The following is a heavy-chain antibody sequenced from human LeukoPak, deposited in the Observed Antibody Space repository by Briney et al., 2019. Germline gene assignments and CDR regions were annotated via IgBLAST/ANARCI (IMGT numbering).Heavy chain of an antibody. CDR3: ARDRYRSGCMDV. D-gene: IGHD6-19*01. CDR2: MYADGST. Sequence: GGSLRLSCAASGLTVGINYMSWVRQAPGKGVEWVSFMYADGSTDYADSVKGRFTISRDNSKNTLYLQMNTLRAEDTAIYYCARDRYRSGCMDVWGQGTTVTVS. CDR1: GLTVGINY. V-gene: IGHV3-53*01. J-gene: IGHJ6*02.